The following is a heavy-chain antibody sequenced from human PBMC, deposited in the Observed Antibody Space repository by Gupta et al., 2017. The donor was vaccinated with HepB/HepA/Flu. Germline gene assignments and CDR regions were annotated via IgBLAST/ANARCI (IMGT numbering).Heavy chain of an antibody. CDR2: SSSSGSTI. D-gene: IGHD3-22*01. Sequence: EVQLVESGGGLIQPGGSLRLSCAASGFPFSSYEMNWVRQAPGKGLGWVSYSSSSGSTIYYADSVKGRFTISRDNAKNSLYLQMNSLRAEDTAVYYCASADYDSSGKWYYFDYWGQGTLVTISS. CDR1: GFPFSSYE. J-gene: IGHJ4*02. V-gene: IGHV3-48*03. CDR3: ASADYDSSGKWYYFDY.